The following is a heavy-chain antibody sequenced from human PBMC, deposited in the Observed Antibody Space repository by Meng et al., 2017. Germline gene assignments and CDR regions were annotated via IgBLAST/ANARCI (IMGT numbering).Heavy chain of an antibody. CDR1: GFTFSSYS. CDR3: ARADRSWSRVWVGFYYYYYGMDV. V-gene: IGHV3-13*01. CDR2: IGTAGDT. J-gene: IGHJ6*02. Sequence: GESLKISCAASGFTFSSYSMNWVRQATGKGLEWVSAIGTAGDTYYPGSVKGRFTISRENAKNSLYLQMNSLRAGDTAVYYCARADRSWSRVWVGFYYYYYGMDVWGQGTTVTVSS. D-gene: IGHD1-26*01.